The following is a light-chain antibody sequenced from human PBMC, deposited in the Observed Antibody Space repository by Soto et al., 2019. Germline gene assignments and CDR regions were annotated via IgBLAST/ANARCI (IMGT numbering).Light chain of an antibody. Sequence: EIVLTHSPGTLSLSPWEIASLTCRASQSVSTYYLAWYQQKSGQAPRLLIHATSSRASGIPDRFSGSGSGTDFTLTINRLEPEDFAVYYCQQYGTLITFGQGTRLEIK. J-gene: IGKJ5*01. V-gene: IGKV3-20*01. CDR2: ATS. CDR3: QQYGTLIT. CDR1: QSVSTYY.